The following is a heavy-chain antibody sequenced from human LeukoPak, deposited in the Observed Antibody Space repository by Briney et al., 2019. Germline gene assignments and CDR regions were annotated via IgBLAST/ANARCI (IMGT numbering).Heavy chain of an antibody. CDR3: ATDRDWLQPSMAFDY. CDR1: GFTFSSYG. CDR2: ISYDGSNK. D-gene: IGHD3/OR15-3a*01. V-gene: IGHV3-30*03. Sequence: GRSLRLSCAASGFTFSSYGMHWVRQAPGQGLEWVAVISYDGSNKYYADSVKGRFTISRDNSKNTLYLQMNSLRAEDTAVYYCATDRDWLQPSMAFDYWGQGTLVTVSS. J-gene: IGHJ4*02.